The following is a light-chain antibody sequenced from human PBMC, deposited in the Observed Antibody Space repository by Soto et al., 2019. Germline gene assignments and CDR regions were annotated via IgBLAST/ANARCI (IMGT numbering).Light chain of an antibody. CDR2: DAS. J-gene: IGKJ4*01. CDR3: QQYDTSPLT. V-gene: IGKV3-20*01. Sequence: EIVLTQSPATLSLSPGERATLSCRASQSVSSYLAWYQQKPGQAPRLLIYDASNRATGIPDRFSGSGSATDFTLTISRLEPEDFAVYYCQQYDTSPLTLGGGTKVDIK. CDR1: QSVSSY.